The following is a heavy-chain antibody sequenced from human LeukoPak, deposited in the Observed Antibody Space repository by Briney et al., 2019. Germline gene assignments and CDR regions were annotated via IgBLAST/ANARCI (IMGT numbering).Heavy chain of an antibody. V-gene: IGHV1-8*01. J-gene: IGHJ4*02. CDR2: MNPNSGNT. Sequence: ASVKVSCKASGYTFTSYDINWVRQATGQGLEWMGWMNPNSGNTGYGQKFQGRVTMTRNTSISTAYMELSSLRSEDTAVYYCARASYSYGYVYWGQGTLVTVSS. CDR1: GYTFTSYD. CDR3: ARASYSYGYVY. D-gene: IGHD5-18*01.